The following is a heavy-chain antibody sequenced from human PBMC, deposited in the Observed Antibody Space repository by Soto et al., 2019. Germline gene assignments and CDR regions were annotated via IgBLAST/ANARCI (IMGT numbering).Heavy chain of an antibody. J-gene: IGHJ3*02. CDR1: GYSCTSYW. Sequence: GESLKVPCKVSGYSCTSYWSGWVRQMPGKGLEWMGIIYPGDSDTRYSPSFQGQVTISADKSISTAYLQWSSLKASDTAMYYCARRVGYSYGQNAFDIWGQGTMVTVSS. CDR3: ARRVGYSYGQNAFDI. CDR2: IYPGDSDT. D-gene: IGHD5-18*01. V-gene: IGHV5-51*01.